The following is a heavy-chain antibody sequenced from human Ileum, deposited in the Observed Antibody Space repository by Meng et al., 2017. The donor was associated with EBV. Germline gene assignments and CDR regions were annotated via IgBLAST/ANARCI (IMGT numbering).Heavy chain of an antibody. J-gene: IGHJ4*02. CDR3: ARERGGGDRGIQ. D-gene: IGHD2-21*02. Sequence: QGESQESGPGLVKPSGTRSLTCSVSNGSVSSYGYYWTWIRQPPGKGLEWIGYMSYTGSTNYKSTLKSRVTISVDKSKNQFSLKLSSVTAADTAVYYCARERGGGDRGIQWGQGTLVTVSS. V-gene: IGHV4-61*08. CDR2: MSYTGST. CDR1: NGSVSSYGYY.